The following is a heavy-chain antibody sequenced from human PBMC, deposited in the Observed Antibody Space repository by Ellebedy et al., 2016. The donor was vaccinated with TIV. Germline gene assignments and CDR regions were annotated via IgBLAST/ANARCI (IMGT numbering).Heavy chain of an antibody. CDR3: ARDDSIAAALLQ. V-gene: IGHV3-66*01. Sequence: GESLKISCAASGISVSSNYMNWVRQAPGKALEWVSVIYTGGITYYADSVKGRFTISRDNPKNTLFLQMSSLRAEDTAVYYCARDDSIAAALLQWGQGTLVTVSS. J-gene: IGHJ4*02. CDR2: IYTGGIT. CDR1: GISVSSNY. D-gene: IGHD6-13*01.